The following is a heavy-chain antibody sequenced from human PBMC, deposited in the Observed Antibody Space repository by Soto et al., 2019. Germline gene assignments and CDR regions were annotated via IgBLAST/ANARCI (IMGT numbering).Heavy chain of an antibody. D-gene: IGHD1-1*01. CDR2: IYPGDSDT. Sequence: GESLKISCQGSGYKFTTYWINWVRLKPGKGLEWMGIIYPGDSDTRYSPSFQGQVTISVDKSINAAYLQWSSLKASDSAIYYCARSDNWNPPTNWFDPWGQGTLVTVSS. V-gene: IGHV5-51*01. CDR3: ARSDNWNPPTNWFDP. J-gene: IGHJ5*02. CDR1: GYKFTTYW.